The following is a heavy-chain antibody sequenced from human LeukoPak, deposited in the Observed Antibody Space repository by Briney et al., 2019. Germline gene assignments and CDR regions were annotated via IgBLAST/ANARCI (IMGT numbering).Heavy chain of an antibody. CDR2: IYYSGST. CDR1: GGSISSYY. CDR3: ARDYRITMVRGVIITHAFDI. D-gene: IGHD3-10*01. J-gene: IGHJ3*02. V-gene: IGHV4-59*01. Sequence: SETLSLTCTVSGGSISSYYWSWIRQPPGKGLEWIGYIYYSGSTNYNPSLKSRVTISVDTSKNQFSLKLSSVTAADTAVYYGARDYRITMVRGVIITHAFDIWGQGTMVTVSS.